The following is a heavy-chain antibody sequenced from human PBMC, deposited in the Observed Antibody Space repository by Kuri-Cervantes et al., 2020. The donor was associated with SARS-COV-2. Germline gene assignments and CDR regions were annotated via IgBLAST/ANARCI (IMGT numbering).Heavy chain of an antibody. J-gene: IGHJ4*02. Sequence: GESLKISCAASGFTFSSYWMSWVRQAPGKGLEWVANIKQDGSEKYYVDSVKGRFTISRDNAKNSLYLQMNSLRAEDTAVYYCARDKSGDSSSQYYFDYWGQGTLVTVSS. D-gene: IGHD6-13*01. V-gene: IGHV3-7*01. CDR1: GFTFSSYW. CDR3: ARDKSGDSSSQYYFDY. CDR2: IKQDGSEK.